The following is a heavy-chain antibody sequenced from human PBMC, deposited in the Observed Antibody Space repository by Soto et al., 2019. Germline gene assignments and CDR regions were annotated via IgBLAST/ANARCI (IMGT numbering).Heavy chain of an antibody. CDR3: ARVPYPLFDDSSGYYKPNWFDP. J-gene: IGHJ5*02. V-gene: IGHV2-5*01. D-gene: IGHD3-22*01. CDR2: IYWNDDK. CDR1: GFSLSTSGVG. Sequence: QITLKESGPTLVKPTQTLTLTCTFSGFSLSTSGVGVGWIRQPPGKALEWLALIYWNDDKRYSPSLKSRLTITKDSSKDQGVLTMTNMDPVDTATYYCARVPYPLFDDSSGYYKPNWFDPCGQGTLVTVSS.